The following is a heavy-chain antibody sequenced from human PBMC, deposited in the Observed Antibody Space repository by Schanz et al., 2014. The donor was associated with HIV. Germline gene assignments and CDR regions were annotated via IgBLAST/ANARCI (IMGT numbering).Heavy chain of an antibody. V-gene: IGHV3-21*01. CDR3: AREWATVTTLGD. Sequence: EVQLVESGGGLVKPGGSLRLSCTASGFSLDSYNMNWVRQAPGKGLEWVSSISTTSTYIYYGDSGKGRFTVSRDNANNSLLLQMDSLRAEDSAVYYCAREWATVTTLGDWGQGTVITVSS. CDR1: GFSLDSYN. D-gene: IGHD4-17*01. CDR2: ISTTSTYI. J-gene: IGHJ4*02.